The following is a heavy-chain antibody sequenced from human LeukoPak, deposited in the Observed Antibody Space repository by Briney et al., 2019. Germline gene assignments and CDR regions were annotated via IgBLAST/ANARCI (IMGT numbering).Heavy chain of an antibody. CDR2: ISGSGGNT. Sequence: GGSLRLSCAASGFTFNSYGMSWVRQAPGKGLEWVSVISGSGGNTYYADSVKGRFTISRDNSKNTLYLQMNSLRAEDTAVYNCAKMMGSGYYSPIDYWGQGTLVTVSS. D-gene: IGHD3-22*01. CDR1: GFTFNSYG. CDR3: AKMMGSGYYSPIDY. J-gene: IGHJ4*02. V-gene: IGHV3-23*01.